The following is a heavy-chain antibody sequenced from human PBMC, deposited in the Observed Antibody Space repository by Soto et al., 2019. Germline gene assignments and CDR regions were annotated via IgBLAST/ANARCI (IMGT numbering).Heavy chain of an antibody. CDR1: GLSLSSLA. D-gene: IGHD5-18*01. CDR3: AKTGGYSYDLYFDY. CDR2: VIYSGGTT. V-gene: IGHV3-23*01. Sequence: PAGSLTPSCAASGLSLSSLAMSWVRQAPGKGLEWVSAVIYSGGTTYYVDSVKGRFTISRDNSKNPLYLQMNSLRAEDTAVYYCAKTGGYSYDLYFDYWGQGTLVTVSS. J-gene: IGHJ4*02.